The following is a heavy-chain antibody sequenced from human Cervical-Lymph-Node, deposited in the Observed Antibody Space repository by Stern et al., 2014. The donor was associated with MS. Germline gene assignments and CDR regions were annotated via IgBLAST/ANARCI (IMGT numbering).Heavy chain of an antibody. V-gene: IGHV3-21*01. J-gene: IGHJ6*02. CDR3: ARELEMDYGMDV. CDR2: ISSRSGYI. D-gene: IGHD5-24*01. CDR1: GFTFSSYT. Sequence: EMQLVESGGGLVKPGGSLRLSCAASGFTFSSYTMNWVRQAPGKGLEWVSSISSRSGYINYADSMKGRITVSRDNAKNSVYLQMNSPRAEDTAVYFCARELEMDYGMDVWGQGTTVTVSS.